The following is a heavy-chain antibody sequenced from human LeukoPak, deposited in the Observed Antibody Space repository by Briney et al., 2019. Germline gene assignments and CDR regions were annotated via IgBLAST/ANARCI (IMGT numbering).Heavy chain of an antibody. Sequence: PGGSLRLSCAASGVTVRNYSLNWVRQAPGKGLEWVSSITRTSHIYWIDSVKGRFTISRDNAKNSQNLQMNSLRAEDTAVYYCATSGDYGYFDLWGRGTLVTVSS. V-gene: IGHV3-21*01. CDR3: ATSGDYGYFDL. CDR2: ITRTSHI. D-gene: IGHD4-17*01. J-gene: IGHJ2*01. CDR1: GVTVRNYS.